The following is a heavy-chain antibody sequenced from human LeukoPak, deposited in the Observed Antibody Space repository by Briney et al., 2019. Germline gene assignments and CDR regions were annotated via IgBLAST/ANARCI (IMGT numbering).Heavy chain of an antibody. CDR3: ARSTTDDY. D-gene: IGHD1-1*01. CDR1: VYTFTSDY. J-gene: IGHJ4*02. CDR2: INPSGGST. V-gene: IGHV1-46*01. Sequence: ASVKVSSKAFVYTFTSDYIDWVREAPGQGLEWMGVINPSGGSTRYAQKFQGRVNMTGDPSTRTVYMELSSLTSDDTAVCYCARSTTDDYWGQGTPVTVSS.